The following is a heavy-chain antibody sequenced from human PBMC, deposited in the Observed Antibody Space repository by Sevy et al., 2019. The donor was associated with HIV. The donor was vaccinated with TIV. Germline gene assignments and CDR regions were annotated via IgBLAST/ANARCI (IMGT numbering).Heavy chain of an antibody. V-gene: IGHV3-30-3*01. D-gene: IGHD2-21*02. CDR3: AGVAVEYCTDDCYHRFDY. CDR1: GFTFTLYA. CDR2: ISYSGTNK. J-gene: IGHJ4*02. Sequence: QLGGSLRLSCAASGFTFTLYAIHWVRQAPGKGLEWVALISYSGTNKYYADSVKGRFTISRDDSKNTAYLQMNNLRTDDAAVYYCAGVAVEYCTDDCYHRFDYWGQGTQVTVSS.